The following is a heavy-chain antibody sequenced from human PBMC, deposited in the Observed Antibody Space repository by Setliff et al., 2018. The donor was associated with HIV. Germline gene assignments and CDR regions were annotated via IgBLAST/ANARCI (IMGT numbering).Heavy chain of an antibody. CDR2: IIPIFGTA. CDR1: GGTFSSYA. CDR3: ARDGNLRGNWLDP. J-gene: IGHJ5*02. V-gene: IGHV1-69*13. Sequence: ASVKVSCKASGGTFSSYAISWVRQAPGQGLEWMGGIIPIFGTANYAQKFQGRVTITADESTSTAYMELSSLRSEDTAVYYWARDGNLRGNWLDPWGQGTLVTVSS. D-gene: IGHD1-7*01.